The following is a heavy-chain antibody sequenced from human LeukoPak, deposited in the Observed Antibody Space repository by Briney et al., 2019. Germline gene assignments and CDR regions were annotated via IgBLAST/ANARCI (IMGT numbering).Heavy chain of an antibody. CDR2: IYHSGST. V-gene: IGHV4-4*02. J-gene: IGHJ4*02. Sequence: ASETLSLTCAVSGGSISSSNWWSWVRQPPGKGLEWIGEIYHSGSTNYNPSLKSRVTISVDKSRNQFSLKLSSVTAADTAVYYCARLGNWNYRPDYWGQGTLVTVSS. D-gene: IGHD1-7*01. CDR1: GGSISSSNW. CDR3: ARLGNWNYRPDY.